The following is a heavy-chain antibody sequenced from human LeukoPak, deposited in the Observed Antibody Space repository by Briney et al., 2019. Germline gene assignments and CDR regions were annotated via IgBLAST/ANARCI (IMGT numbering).Heavy chain of an antibody. J-gene: IGHJ4*02. Sequence: SETLSLTCTVSGYSISSGYYWGWIRQPPGKGLEWIGSIYHSGSTYYNPSLKSRVTISVDTSKNQFSLKLSSVTAADTAVYYCARGDAVQLWSLDYWGQGTLVTVSS. CDR1: GYSISSGYY. CDR3: ARGDAVQLWSLDY. D-gene: IGHD5-18*01. V-gene: IGHV4-38-2*02. CDR2: IYHSGST.